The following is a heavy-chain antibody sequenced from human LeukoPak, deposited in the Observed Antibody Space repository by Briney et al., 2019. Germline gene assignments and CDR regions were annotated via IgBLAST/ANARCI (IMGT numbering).Heavy chain of an antibody. CDR1: GFTFSSYS. CDR3: ARVPARIAAAVINWFDP. Sequence: PGGSLRLSCAASGFTFSSYSMNLVRQAPGKGLEWVSSISSSSSYIYYADSVKGRFTISRDNAKNSLYLQMNSLRAEDTAVYYCARVPARIAAAVINWFDPWGQGTLVTVSS. V-gene: IGHV3-21*01. CDR2: ISSSSSYI. J-gene: IGHJ5*02. D-gene: IGHD6-13*01.